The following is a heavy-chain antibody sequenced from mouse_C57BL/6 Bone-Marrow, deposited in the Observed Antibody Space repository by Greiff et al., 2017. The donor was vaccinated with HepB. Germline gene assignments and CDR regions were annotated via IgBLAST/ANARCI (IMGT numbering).Heavy chain of an antibody. J-gene: IGHJ4*01. CDR1: GYTFTSYG. D-gene: IGHD2-4*01. CDR2: IYPRSGNT. V-gene: IGHV1-81*01. CDR3: ARNYDYDGAMDY. Sequence: QVQLKESGAELARPGASVKLSCKASGYTFTSYGISWVKQRTGQGLEWIGEIYPRSGNTYYNEKFKGKATLTADKSSSTAYMELRSLTSEDSAVYFCARNYDYDGAMDYWGQGTSVTVSS.